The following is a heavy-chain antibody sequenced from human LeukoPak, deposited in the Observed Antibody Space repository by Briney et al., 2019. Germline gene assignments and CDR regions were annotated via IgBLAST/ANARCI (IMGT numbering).Heavy chain of an antibody. D-gene: IGHD1-1*01. V-gene: IGHV1-2*02. J-gene: IGHJ3*02. CDR3: ARGRLEPPHDAFDI. CDR1: GYTFTDYY. CDR2: INPNSGGT. Sequence: ASVKVSCKTSGYTFTDYYIHWVRQAPGQGLEWVGWINPNSGGTNYAQMFQGRVTMTRDTSINTAYMELSRLRSDDTAVYYCARGRLEPPHDAFDIWGQGTMVTVSS.